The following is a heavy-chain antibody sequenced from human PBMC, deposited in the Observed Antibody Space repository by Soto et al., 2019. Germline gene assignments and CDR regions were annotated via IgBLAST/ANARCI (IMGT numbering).Heavy chain of an antibody. J-gene: IGHJ3*02. CDR3: ARGGTRITMVRGPDAFDI. V-gene: IGHV1-69*13. Sequence: SVKVSCKASGGTFSSYAISWVRQAPGQGLEWMGGIIPIFGTANYAQKFQGRVTVTADESTSTAYMELSSLRSEDTAVYYCARGGTRITMVRGPDAFDIWGQGTMVTVSS. D-gene: IGHD3-10*01. CDR1: GGTFSSYA. CDR2: IIPIFGTA.